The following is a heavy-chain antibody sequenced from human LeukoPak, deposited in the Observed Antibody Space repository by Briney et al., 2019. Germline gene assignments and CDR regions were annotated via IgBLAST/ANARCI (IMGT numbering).Heavy chain of an antibody. V-gene: IGHV3-23*01. CDR2: ISGSAYST. J-gene: IGHJ4*02. CDR1: GFTFSSYA. Sequence: PGGSLRLSCAASGFTFSSYAMSWVRQAPGKGLEWVSAISGSAYSTYCADSVKGRFTISRDNSKNTLYLQMNSLRAEDTAVYYCAKEAGYSGYDFPDFWGQGTLVTVSS. CDR3: AKEAGYSGYDFPDF. D-gene: IGHD5-12*01.